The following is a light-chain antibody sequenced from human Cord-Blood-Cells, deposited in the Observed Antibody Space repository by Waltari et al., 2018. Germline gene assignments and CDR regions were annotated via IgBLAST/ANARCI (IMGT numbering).Light chain of an antibody. CDR1: QSISSW. Sequence: DIQMTQSHSTLSASVGDRVTITCRASQSISSWLAWYQQKPGKAPKLLIYDASRLESGVPSRFSGSGSGTEFTLTISSLQPDDFATYYCQQYNSYLFTFGPGTKVDIK. V-gene: IGKV1-5*01. J-gene: IGKJ3*01. CDR3: QQYNSYLFT. CDR2: DAS.